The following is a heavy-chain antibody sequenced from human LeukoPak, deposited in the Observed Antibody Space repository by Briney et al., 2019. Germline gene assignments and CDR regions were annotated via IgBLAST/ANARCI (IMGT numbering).Heavy chain of an antibody. CDR1: GYTFTSYG. V-gene: IGHV1-18*01. J-gene: IGHJ4*02. CDR3: ARARSGGWPTGCFDY. D-gene: IGHD6-19*01. Sequence: WASVKVSCKASGYTFTSYGISWVRQAPGQGLEWMGWISAYNGNTNYAQKLQGRVTMTTDTSTSTAYMELRSLRSDDTAVYYCARARSGGWPTGCFDYWGQGTLVTVSS. CDR2: ISAYNGNT.